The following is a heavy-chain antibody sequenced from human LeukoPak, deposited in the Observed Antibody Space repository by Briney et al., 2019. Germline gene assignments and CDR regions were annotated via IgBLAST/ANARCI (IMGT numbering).Heavy chain of an antibody. J-gene: IGHJ4*02. V-gene: IGHV3-21*01. CDR3: ARPGHSSGWSDY. CDR2: ISSSSSYI. CDR1: GFTFSSYS. D-gene: IGHD6-19*01. Sequence: PGGSLRLSCAASGFTFSSYSMNWVRQAPGKGLEWVSSISSSSSYIYYADSVKGRFTISRDNAKNSLYLQMNSLRAEDTAVYYCARPGHSSGWSDYWGQGTLVTVSS.